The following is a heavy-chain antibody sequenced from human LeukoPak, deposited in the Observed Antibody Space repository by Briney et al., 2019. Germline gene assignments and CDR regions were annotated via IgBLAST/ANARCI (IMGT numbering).Heavy chain of an antibody. Sequence: ASVKVSCKASGYTFTGYYMHWVRQAPGQGLEWMGWINPNSGGTNYAQKFQGRVTMTRDTSISTAYMELSRLRSDDTAVYYCARVAESLVGATAEPSYYMDVWGKGTTVTVSS. V-gene: IGHV1-2*02. CDR2: INPNSGGT. CDR3: ARVAESLVGATAEPSYYMDV. J-gene: IGHJ6*03. CDR1: GYTFTGYY. D-gene: IGHD1-26*01.